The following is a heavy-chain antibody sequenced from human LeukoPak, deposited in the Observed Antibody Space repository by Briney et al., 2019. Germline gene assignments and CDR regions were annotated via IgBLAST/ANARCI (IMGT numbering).Heavy chain of an antibody. J-gene: IGHJ4*02. V-gene: IGHV1-24*01. CDR1: GYTLTELC. CDR2: FDPEDGET. Sequence: GASVKVSCKVSGYTLTELCMHWVRQAPGKGLEWMGGFDPEDGETIYAQKFQGRVTMTTDTSTSTAYMELRSLRSDDTAVYYCARMRGSYLGSFDYWGQGTLVTVSS. D-gene: IGHD1-26*01. CDR3: ARMRGSYLGSFDY.